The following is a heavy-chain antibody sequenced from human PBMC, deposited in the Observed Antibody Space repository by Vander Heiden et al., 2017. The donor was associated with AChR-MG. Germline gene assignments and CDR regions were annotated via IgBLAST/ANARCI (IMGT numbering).Heavy chain of an antibody. CDR2: ISYDGSNK. CDR1: GFPFSSYA. Sequence: QVQLVESGGGVVQPGRSLRLSCAASGFPFSSYAMHWVRQAPGKGLEWVAVISYDGSNKYYADAVKGRFTISRDNSKNTLYLQMNSMRAEDTAVYYCARTPERQQLFFDYWGQGNLVTVSS. CDR3: ARTPERQQLFFDY. D-gene: IGHD6-13*01. J-gene: IGHJ4*02. V-gene: IGHV3-30-3*01.